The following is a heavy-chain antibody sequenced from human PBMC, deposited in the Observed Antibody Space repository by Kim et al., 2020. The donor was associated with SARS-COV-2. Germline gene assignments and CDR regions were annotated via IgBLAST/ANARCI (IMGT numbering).Heavy chain of an antibody. V-gene: IGHV3-72*01. J-gene: IGHJ1*01. CDR1: GFSFSDHY. D-gene: IGHD3-10*01. Sequence: GGSLRLSCAASGFSFSDHYMDWVRQAPGKGLEWVGRIRNKVNSYTRENAASVKGRSTISRDDLKKSLYLQMSSLKTEDTAVYYCVRADGSGSYYREWGQG. CDR2: IRNKVNSYTR. CDR3: VRADGSGSYYRE.